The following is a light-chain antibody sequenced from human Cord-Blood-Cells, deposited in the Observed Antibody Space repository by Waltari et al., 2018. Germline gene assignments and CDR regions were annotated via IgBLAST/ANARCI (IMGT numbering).Light chain of an antibody. CDR3: SSYAASNNLV. CDR2: EAS. J-gene: IGLJ3*02. V-gene: IGLV2-8*01. Sequence: QSALTQPPSASGSPGQSVTISCTGTSSYVRGYNYVSWYQQHPGKAPKPRIYEASKRHSGVPDRFSGSKSANTASLTVSGLQAEDEADYYCSSYAASNNLVFGGWTKLTVL. CDR1: SSYVRGYNY.